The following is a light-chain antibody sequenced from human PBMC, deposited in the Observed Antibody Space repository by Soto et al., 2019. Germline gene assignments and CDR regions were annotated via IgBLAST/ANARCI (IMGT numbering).Light chain of an antibody. CDR1: QHIGID. J-gene: IGKJ1*01. V-gene: IGKV1-17*01. Sequence: DIQMTQSPSSLSASVGDRVTITCRASQHIGIDLGWYQQKPGKAPQRLIYHTSHLQSGVPSRFSGRGSGTEFTLTISSLQPDDFATYYCQQYNSYSRTFGQGTKVDIK. CDR3: QQYNSYSRT. CDR2: HTS.